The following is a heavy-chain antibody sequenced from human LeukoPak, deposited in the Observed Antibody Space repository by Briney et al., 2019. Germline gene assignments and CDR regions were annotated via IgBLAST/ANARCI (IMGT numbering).Heavy chain of an antibody. V-gene: IGHV3-74*01. D-gene: IGHD2-2*01. CDR3: ASSTQISKYADY. J-gene: IGHJ4*02. CDR1: GFTFSSYW. CDR2: INSDGSIT. Sequence: RSGGSLRLSCAASGFTFSSYWMHWVRQAPGKGLVWVSRINSDGSITTHADSVRGRFIISRDNAKSTLYLQMNSLRAEDTAVYCCASSTQISKYADYWGQGALVTVSS.